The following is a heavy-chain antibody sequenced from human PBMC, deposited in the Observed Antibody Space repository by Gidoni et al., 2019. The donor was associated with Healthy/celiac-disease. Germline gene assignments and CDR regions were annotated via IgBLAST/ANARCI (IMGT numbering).Heavy chain of an antibody. Sequence: QVQLQQWGAGLLKPSETLSHTCAVYGGSFRGYYWSWIRQPPGKGLEWIGEINHSGSTNYNPSLKSRVPISVDTSKNQFSLKLSSVTAADTAVYYCARGLGRWERKGLDYWGQGTLVTVSS. J-gene: IGHJ4*02. CDR2: INHSGST. D-gene: IGHD1-1*01. CDR3: ARGLGRWERKGLDY. CDR1: GGSFRGYY. V-gene: IGHV4-34*01.